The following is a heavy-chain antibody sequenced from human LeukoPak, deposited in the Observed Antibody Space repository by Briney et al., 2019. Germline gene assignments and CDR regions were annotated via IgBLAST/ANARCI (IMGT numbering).Heavy chain of an antibody. CDR2: INPKTGGT. V-gene: IGHV1-2*02. J-gene: IGHJ4*02. Sequence: ASVKVSCKTSVYTFTANYIHWVRQAPGQGLEWMGWINPKTGGTNFAQKFQGRVTMTTDTSMNTAYINVNSLRSDDTALYYCTRALAFWGQGTLVTVSS. CDR1: VYTFTANY. CDR3: TRALAF.